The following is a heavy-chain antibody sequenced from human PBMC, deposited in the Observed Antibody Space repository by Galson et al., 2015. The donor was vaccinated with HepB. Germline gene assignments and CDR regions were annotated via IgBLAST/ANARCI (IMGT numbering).Heavy chain of an antibody. Sequence: SLRLSCAASGFTFSSYAMHWVRQAPGKGLEWVAVISYAGSNKYYADSVKGRFTISRDNSKNTLYLQMNSLRAEDTAVYYCARGGWFGELSLQLDYWGQGTLVTVSS. J-gene: IGHJ4*02. CDR3: ARGGWFGELSLQLDY. CDR1: GFTFSSYA. V-gene: IGHV3-30-3*01. CDR2: ISYAGSNK. D-gene: IGHD3-10*01.